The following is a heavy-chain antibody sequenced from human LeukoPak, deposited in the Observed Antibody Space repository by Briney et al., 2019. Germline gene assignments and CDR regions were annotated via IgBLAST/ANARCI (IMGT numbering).Heavy chain of an antibody. J-gene: IGHJ4*02. Sequence: ASVTVSFTSSGYTFTFYYMHWVRQAPGQGQGGMGWINPNSGGNNYAQKFRGRVSMTSDTSIITAYMDLSRLRSDDTAVYFCARDQAALAARPFDYWGQGTLVTVSS. D-gene: IGHD6-6*01. CDR2: INPNSGGN. CDR1: GYTFTFYY. V-gene: IGHV1-2*02. CDR3: ARDQAALAARPFDY.